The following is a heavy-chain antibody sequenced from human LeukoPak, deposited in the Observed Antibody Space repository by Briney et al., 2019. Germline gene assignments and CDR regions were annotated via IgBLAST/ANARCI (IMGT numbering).Heavy chain of an antibody. J-gene: IGHJ4*02. CDR2: ISAYMGNA. CDR3: ARSAYYYDTSAYADDLDS. D-gene: IGHD3-22*01. CDR1: GYTFTNSG. V-gene: IGHV1-18*01. Sequence: ASVKASCRASGYTFTNSGINWVRQAPGQGLEWRGWISAYMGNANYAPKLQGRVTLTTDTSTSTAFMELSSLRSDDTAVYYCARSAYYYDTSAYADDLDSWGQGTLVTVSS.